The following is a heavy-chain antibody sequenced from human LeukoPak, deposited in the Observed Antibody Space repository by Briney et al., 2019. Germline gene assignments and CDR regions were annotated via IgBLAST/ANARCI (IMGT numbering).Heavy chain of an antibody. D-gene: IGHD3-10*02. CDR2: ISDDGSMT. Sequence: GGSLRLPCAASGFTFSRDWMHWVRQAPGKGLVWVSRISDDGSMTTYADSVQGRFTISRDNAKSTVFLQMNSLRVEDTAVYFCVRRYYVHHVYDRHFDFWGQGILVAVSS. V-gene: IGHV3-74*03. CDR3: VRRYYVHHVYDRHFDF. CDR1: GFTFSRDW. J-gene: IGHJ4*02.